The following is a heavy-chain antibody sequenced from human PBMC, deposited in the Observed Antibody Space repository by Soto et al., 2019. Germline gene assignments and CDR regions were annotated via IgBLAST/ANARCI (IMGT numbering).Heavy chain of an antibody. D-gene: IGHD3-10*01. J-gene: IGHJ6*02. CDR3: AKGTPLTVRGVKYYCYYEMDV. CDR1: GFTFSSYA. V-gene: IGHV3-23*01. Sequence: EVQLLESGGGLVQPGGSLRLSCAASGFTFSSYAMSWVRQAPGKGLEWVSGISGSGGSTYYADSVKGRFTISRDNSKNTLYLQMNSLRAEDTAVYYCAKGTPLTVRGVKYYCYYEMDVWGQGTTVTVTS. CDR2: ISGSGGST.